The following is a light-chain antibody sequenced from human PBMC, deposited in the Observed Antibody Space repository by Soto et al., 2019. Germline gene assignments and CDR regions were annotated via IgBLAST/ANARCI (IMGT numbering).Light chain of an antibody. CDR1: QSITRY. J-gene: IGKJ5*01. Sequence: DIQMTQSPSSLSASVGDRVTITCRANQSITRYLNWSQQKPGTAPKLLIYAASSLQSGVPSRFSGSGSGTDFTLTISSLQPEDFAVYYCQQYGSSITFGQGTRLEIK. V-gene: IGKV1-39*01. CDR2: AAS. CDR3: QQYGSSIT.